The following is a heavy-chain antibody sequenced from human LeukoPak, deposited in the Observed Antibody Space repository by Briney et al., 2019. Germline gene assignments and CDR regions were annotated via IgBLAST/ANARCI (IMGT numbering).Heavy chain of an antibody. CDR1: GFTFSTYA. Sequence: GGSLRLSCAASGFTFSTYAMTWVRQAPGKGLEWVSGISGTDGKTSYADSVKGRFTISRDNSKNTLYLQMNTLRAEDTAVYYCAKPTLGWFDPWGQGTLVTVSS. CDR3: AKPTLGWFDP. V-gene: IGHV3-23*01. CDR2: ISGTDGKT. J-gene: IGHJ5*02.